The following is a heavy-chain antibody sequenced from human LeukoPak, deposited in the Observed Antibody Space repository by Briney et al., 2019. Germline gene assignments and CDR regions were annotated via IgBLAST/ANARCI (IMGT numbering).Heavy chain of an antibody. J-gene: IGHJ5*02. CDR2: IYKIGTT. Sequence: SETLSLTCTVFGDSVTGYYLSWVRQPPGKGLEWIGHIYKIGTTNYNPSLKSRVTMSVDTSKNQLSMELRFLTAADTAVYYCATSYDAKTAPYDLWGQGTLVTVSS. CDR1: GDSVTGYY. D-gene: IGHD3-3*01. V-gene: IGHV4-4*09. CDR3: ATSYDAKTAPYDL.